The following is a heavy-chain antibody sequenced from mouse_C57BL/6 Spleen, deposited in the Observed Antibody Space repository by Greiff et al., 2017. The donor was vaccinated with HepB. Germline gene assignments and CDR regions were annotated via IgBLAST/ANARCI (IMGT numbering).Heavy chain of an antibody. Sequence: QVQLQQPGAELVKPGASVKMSCKASGYTFTSYWITWVKQRPGQGLEWIGDIYPGIGSTNYNEKFQSKATLTVDTSSSTAYMQLSSLTSADSAVYYCARYYDYDGDYYAMDYWGQGTSVTVSS. D-gene: IGHD2-4*01. CDR3: ARYYDYDGDYYAMDY. V-gene: IGHV1-55*01. CDR2: IYPGIGST. CDR1: GYTFTSYW. J-gene: IGHJ4*01.